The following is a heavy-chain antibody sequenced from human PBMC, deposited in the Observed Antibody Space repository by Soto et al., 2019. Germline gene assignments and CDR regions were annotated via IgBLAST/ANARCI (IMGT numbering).Heavy chain of an antibody. D-gene: IGHD3-3*02. V-gene: IGHV1-8*01. J-gene: IGHJ5*02. Sequence: QVQLVQPGAEVRKPGASVKVSCKASGDTFTNFDFNWVRQATGQGLEWTGWMRANSGDTGHAQKFQGRVSMTRDTSMSTAYMELSSLRAEDTAMYYCARYIYGQGFKAWGQGTLVFVSS. CDR2: MRANSGDT. CDR3: ARYIYGQGFKA. CDR1: GDTFTNFD.